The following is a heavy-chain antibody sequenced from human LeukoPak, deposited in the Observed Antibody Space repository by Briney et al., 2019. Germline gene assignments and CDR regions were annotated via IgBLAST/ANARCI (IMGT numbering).Heavy chain of an antibody. D-gene: IGHD3-16*01. V-gene: IGHV1-8*01. CDR3: TRVPRESYAH. J-gene: IGHJ4*02. CDR1: GYTFTSHD. CDR2: MNPNSGNT. Sequence: ASVKVSCKXSGYTFTSHDINWVRQATRQGLEWLGFMNPNSGNTGYAQKFQGRVIMTSDTSITTAYMELSSLTSEDTAVYYCTRVPRESYAHWGQGTLVTVSS.